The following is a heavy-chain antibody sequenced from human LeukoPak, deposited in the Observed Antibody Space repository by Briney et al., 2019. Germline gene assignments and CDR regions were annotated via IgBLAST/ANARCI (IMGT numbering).Heavy chain of an antibody. CDR2: INHSGST. J-gene: IGHJ4*02. Sequence: SETLSLTCAVYGGSFSGYYWSWIRQPPGKGLEWIGEINHSGSTNYNPSLKSRVTISVDTSKNQFSLKLSSVTAADTAVYYRARAWNYGPTAWGQGTLVTVSS. CDR1: GGSFSGYY. V-gene: IGHV4-34*01. D-gene: IGHD1-7*01. CDR3: ARAWNYGPTA.